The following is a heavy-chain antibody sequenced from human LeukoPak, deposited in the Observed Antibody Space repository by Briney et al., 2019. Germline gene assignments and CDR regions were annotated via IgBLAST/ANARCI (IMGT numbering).Heavy chain of an antibody. D-gene: IGHD2-8*01. Sequence: GGSLRLSCAVSGFTFRSYGMHWVRQAPGKGLEGVAVIWYDGSNKYYADSVKGRFTISRDNSKNTLYLQMNSLRAEDTAVYYCAKDDMLHLDYWGQGTLVTVSS. CDR2: IWYDGSNK. CDR3: AKDDMLHLDY. CDR1: GFTFRSYG. J-gene: IGHJ4*02. V-gene: IGHV3-33*06.